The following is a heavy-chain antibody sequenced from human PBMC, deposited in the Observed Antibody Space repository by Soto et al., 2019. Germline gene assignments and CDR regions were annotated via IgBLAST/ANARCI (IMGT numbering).Heavy chain of an antibody. Sequence: DSVKVSCNASGYNFSDFGITWVRQAPGQGLEWMGWISVKNGNTNYAQKVQGRVTLTADTSTRTAYMEMRAMTSDETGIYYCARSDYYEDTGTFEXCGQGTPVSLSX. D-gene: IGHD4-17*01. CDR1: GYNFSDFG. CDR3: ARSDYYEDTGTFEX. CDR2: ISVKNGNT. V-gene: IGHV1-18*04. J-gene: IGHJ4*02.